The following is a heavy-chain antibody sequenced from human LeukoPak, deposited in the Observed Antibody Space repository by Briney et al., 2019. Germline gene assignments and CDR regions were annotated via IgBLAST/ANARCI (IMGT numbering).Heavy chain of an antibody. J-gene: IGHJ3*01. Sequence: SETLSLTCTVSGGSISSYYWSWIRQPPGKGLEWIGYIYYSGSTNYNPSLKSRVTISVDTSKNQFSLKLSSVTAADTAVYYCARREGQYEPYNWGQGTTVTVSS. D-gene: IGHD5-24*01. V-gene: IGHV4-59*01. CDR2: IYYSGST. CDR1: GGSISSYY. CDR3: ARREGQYEPYN.